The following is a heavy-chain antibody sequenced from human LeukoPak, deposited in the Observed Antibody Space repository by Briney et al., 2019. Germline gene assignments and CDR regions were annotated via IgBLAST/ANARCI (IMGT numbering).Heavy chain of an antibody. D-gene: IGHD3-10*01. V-gene: IGHV3-74*03. CDR2: IKRDGGIT. Sequence: PGPSLRLSCAAAGFKVSNYGMHWVRQVPGKGLVLVSRIKRDGGITTYADSVKGRFTISRANAKYLRYLHLITLRAVASAGFYCIPDSEGRSGCDYWGKGTLVTVSS. CDR3: IPDSEGRSGCDY. CDR1: GFKVSNYG. J-gene: IGHJ4*02.